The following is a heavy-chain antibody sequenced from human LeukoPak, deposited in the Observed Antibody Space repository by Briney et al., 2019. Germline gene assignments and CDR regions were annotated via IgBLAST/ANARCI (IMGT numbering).Heavy chain of an antibody. CDR1: GFTFRSYW. J-gene: IGHJ4*02. CDR2: IKQDGSEK. V-gene: IGHV3-7*01. D-gene: IGHD3-22*01. Sequence: GGSLRLSCAASGFTFRSYWMSWVRQAPGKGLEWVANIKQDGSEKYYVDSVKGRFTISRDNAKNSLYLQMSSLRAEDTGVYYCAREQPYYYDSSGTALMAEIKYYFDYWGQGTLVTVSS. CDR3: AREQPYYYDSSGTALMAEIKYYFDY.